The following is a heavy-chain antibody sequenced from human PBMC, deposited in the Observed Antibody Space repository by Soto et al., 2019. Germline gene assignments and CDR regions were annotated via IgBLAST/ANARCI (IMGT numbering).Heavy chain of an antibody. D-gene: IGHD3-22*01. CDR3: ARQARYNYDSTLDAFDI. J-gene: IGHJ3*02. V-gene: IGHV5-10-1*01. CDR2: IDPSDSST. Sequence: PGESLKISCKGSGYSFTSYWISWVRQMPGKGLVWVGRIDPSDSSTNYSPSSQGHVTISADKSISTAYLQWSSLKASDTAMYYCARQARYNYDSTLDAFDIWGQGTMVTVSS. CDR1: GYSFTSYW.